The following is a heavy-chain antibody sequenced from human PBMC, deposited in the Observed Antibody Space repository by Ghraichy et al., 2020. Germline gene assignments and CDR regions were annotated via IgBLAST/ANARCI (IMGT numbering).Heavy chain of an antibody. CDR2: IKQDGSER. CDR3: AREPGYSSGWTSRLSQH. Sequence: GGSLRLSCAASGFTFSNYWMTWVRQAPGKGLEWVANIKQDGSERYYVDSVKGRFTISRDNAKNSLYLQMNSLRAEDTAVYYCAREPGYSSGWTSRLSQHWGQGILDTVSS. D-gene: IGHD6-19*01. V-gene: IGHV3-7*03. CDR1: GFTFSNYW. J-gene: IGHJ1*01.